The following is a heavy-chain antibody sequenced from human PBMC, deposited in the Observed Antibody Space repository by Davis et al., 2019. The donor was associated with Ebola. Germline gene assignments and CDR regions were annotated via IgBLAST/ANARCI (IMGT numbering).Heavy chain of an antibody. V-gene: IGHV1-2*06. J-gene: IGHJ5*02. CDR2: IDSRSGDT. Sequence: ASVKVSCKASGYTFTGYYIHWVRLAPGQGLEWMGRIDSRSGDTNYAQKFQGRVTMTRDTSITTVYMDLRSLNSDDTAVYYCARALSSGWYENWFDPWGQGTLVTVSS. CDR3: ARALSSGWYENWFDP. D-gene: IGHD6-19*01. CDR1: GYTFTGYY.